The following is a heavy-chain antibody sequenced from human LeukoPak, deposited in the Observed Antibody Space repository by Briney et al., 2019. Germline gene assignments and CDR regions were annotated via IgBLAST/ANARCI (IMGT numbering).Heavy chain of an antibody. D-gene: IGHD3-10*01. Sequence: PSQTLSLTCTVSGGSISSSSYYWGWIRQPPGKGLEWIGSIYYSGSTYYNPSLKSRVTISVDTSKNQFSLKLSSVTAADTAVYYCARHRRRGNWFDPWGQGTLVTVSS. CDR3: ARHRRRGNWFDP. CDR2: IYYSGST. V-gene: IGHV4-39*01. J-gene: IGHJ5*02. CDR1: GGSISSSSYY.